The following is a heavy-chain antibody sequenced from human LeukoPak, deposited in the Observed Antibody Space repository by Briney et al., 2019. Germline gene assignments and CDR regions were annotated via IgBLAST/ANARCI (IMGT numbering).Heavy chain of an antibody. V-gene: IGHV1-46*01. CDR1: GYTFTSYY. Sequence: ASVKVSCKASGYTFTSYYMHWVRQAPGQGLEWMGIINPSGGSTSYAQKFQGRVTMTRDMSTSTVYMELSSLRSDDTAVYYCARVSSGRWLQYSADYFQHWGQGTLVTVSS. CDR3: ARVSSGRWLQYSADYFQH. D-gene: IGHD5-24*01. J-gene: IGHJ1*01. CDR2: INPSGGST.